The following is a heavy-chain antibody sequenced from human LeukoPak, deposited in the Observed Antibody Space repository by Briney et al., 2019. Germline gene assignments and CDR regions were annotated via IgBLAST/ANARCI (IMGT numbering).Heavy chain of an antibody. CDR1: GFTFSSYT. CDR2: ISYDGSNK. Sequence: PGGSLRLSCAASGFTFSSYTMHWVRQAPGKGLEWVAVISYDGSNKYYAESVKGRFTISRDNAKNSLYLQMNSLRAEDTALYYCAISSGSDTFDYWGQGTLVTVSS. D-gene: IGHD1-26*01. J-gene: IGHJ4*02. V-gene: IGHV3-30*04. CDR3: AISSGSDTFDY.